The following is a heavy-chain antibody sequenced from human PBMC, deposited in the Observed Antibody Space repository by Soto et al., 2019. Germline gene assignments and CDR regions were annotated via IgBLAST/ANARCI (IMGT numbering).Heavy chain of an antibody. CDR2: FSDSGST. J-gene: IGHJ6*02. CDR3: ARGNFYYSLDV. V-gene: IGHV4-34*01. Sequence: QVQLQQWGAGLLKPSETLSLICAVYGGSFSGNYWSWIRQPPGKGLEWIGEFSDSGSTNYNPSLKSRVTISEDMSKSQFSLKLSSVTAADTAVSYCARGNFYYSLDVWGQGTTFTVSS. D-gene: IGHD3-22*01. CDR1: GGSFSGNY.